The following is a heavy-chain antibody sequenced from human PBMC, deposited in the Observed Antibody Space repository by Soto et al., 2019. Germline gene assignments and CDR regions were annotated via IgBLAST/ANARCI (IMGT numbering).Heavy chain of an antibody. CDR3: ARSPLGGKSLDY. V-gene: IGHV1-69*02. J-gene: IGHJ4*02. CDR2: IIPILGIA. CDR1: GGTFSSYT. Sequence: QVQLVQSGAEVKKPGSSVKVSCKASGGTFSSYTISWVRQAPGQGLEWMGRIIPILGIANYAQKFQGRVTITADKSTSTAYMELSSLRSEDTAVYYCARSPLGGKSLDYWGQGTLVTVFS.